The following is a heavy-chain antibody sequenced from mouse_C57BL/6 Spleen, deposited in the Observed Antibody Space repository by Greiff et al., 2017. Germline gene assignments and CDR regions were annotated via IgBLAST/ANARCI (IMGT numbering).Heavy chain of an antibody. CDR3: ARAFDGYLDAMDY. V-gene: IGHV5-16*01. CDR1: GFTFSDYY. D-gene: IGHD2-3*01. Sequence: EVKLMESEGGLVQPGSSMKLSCTASGFTFSDYYMAWVRQVPEKGLEWVANINYDGSSTYYLDSLKSRFIISRDNAKNILYLQMSSLKSEDTATYYCARAFDGYLDAMDYWGQGTSVTVSS. CDR2: INYDGSST. J-gene: IGHJ4*01.